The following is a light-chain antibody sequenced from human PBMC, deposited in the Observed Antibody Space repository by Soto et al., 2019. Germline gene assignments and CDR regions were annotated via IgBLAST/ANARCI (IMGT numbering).Light chain of an antibody. J-gene: IGLJ1*01. CDR3: SSYTNINTRACV. Sequence: QSVLTQPASVSGSPGQSITISCTGTSGDIGSYNRVSWYQQHPGKAPKLIIYEVTDRPSGVSNRFSGSKSGNTASLTISGLQAEDEAEYYCSSYTNINTRACVVGTGTKVNVL. CDR1: SGDIGSYNR. CDR2: EVT. V-gene: IGLV2-14*01.